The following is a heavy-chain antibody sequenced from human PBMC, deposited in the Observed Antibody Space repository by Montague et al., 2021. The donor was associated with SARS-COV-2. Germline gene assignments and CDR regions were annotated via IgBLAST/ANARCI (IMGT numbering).Heavy chain of an antibody. Sequence: SLRLSFSASGFTFSSYAMHWFRQAPGKGLEWVAVISYDGSNKYYADSVKGRFTISRDNSKNTLYLQMNSLRAEDTAVYYCARPFSGSYYSYFDYWGQGTLVHVSS. V-gene: IGHV3-30*04. CDR1: GFTFSSYA. J-gene: IGHJ4*02. D-gene: IGHD3-10*01. CDR2: ISYDGSNK. CDR3: ARPFSGSYYSYFDY.